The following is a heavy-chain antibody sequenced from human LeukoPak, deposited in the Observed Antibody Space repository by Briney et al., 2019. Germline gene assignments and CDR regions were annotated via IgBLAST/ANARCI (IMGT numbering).Heavy chain of an antibody. D-gene: IGHD5-18*01. V-gene: IGHV3-48*03. CDR2: ISSSGSTI. CDR3: ARDSGYSYGAFDP. Sequence: PGGSLRLSCAASGFTFSSYEMNWVRQAPGKGLEWVSYISSSGSTIYYADSVKGRFTISRENAKNSLYLQMNSLRAEDTAVYYCARDSGYSYGAFDPWGQGTLVTVSS. CDR1: GFTFSSYE. J-gene: IGHJ5*02.